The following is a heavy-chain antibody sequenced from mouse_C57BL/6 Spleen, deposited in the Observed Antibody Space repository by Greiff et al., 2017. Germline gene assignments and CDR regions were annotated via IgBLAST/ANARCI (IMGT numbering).Heavy chain of an antibody. CDR1: GFTFSDYY. V-gene: IGHV5-16*01. D-gene: IGHD2-5*01. J-gene: IGHJ2*01. CDR2: INYDGSST. CDR3: ARGGYYSNYEGTGLFDY. Sequence: EVMLVESEGGLVQPGSSMKLSCTASGFTFSDYYMAWVRQVPEKGLEWVANINYDGSSTYYLDSLKSRFIISRDNAKNILYLQMSSLKSEDTATYYCARGGYYSNYEGTGLFDYWGQCTTLTVSS.